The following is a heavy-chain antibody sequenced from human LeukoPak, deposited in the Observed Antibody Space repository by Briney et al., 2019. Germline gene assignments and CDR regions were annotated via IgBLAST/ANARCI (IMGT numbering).Heavy chain of an antibody. V-gene: IGHV3-21*01. CDR2: ISSSSSYI. CDR3: ASGASAARGFDY. J-gene: IGHJ4*02. D-gene: IGHD6-6*01. CDR1: GFTFSSYS. Sequence: PGGSLRLSCAASGFTFSSYSMNWVRQAPGKGLEWVSSISSSSSYIYYADSVKGRFTISRDNAKNSLYLQMNSLRAEDTAVCYCASGASAARGFDYWGQGTLVTVSS.